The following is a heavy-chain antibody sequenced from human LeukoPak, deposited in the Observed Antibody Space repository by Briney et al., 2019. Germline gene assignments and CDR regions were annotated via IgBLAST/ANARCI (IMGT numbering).Heavy chain of an antibody. D-gene: IGHD5-12*01. V-gene: IGHV5-10-1*01. CDR2: IDPSDSYT. Sequence: GESLKISCKGSGYSFTSYWISCWRQMPGKGLEWMGRIDPSDSYTNYSPSFQGHVTISADKSISTAYLQWSSLKASDTAMYYCARQTLRSVDFDYWGQGTLVTVSS. J-gene: IGHJ4*02. CDR1: GYSFTSYW. CDR3: ARQTLRSVDFDY.